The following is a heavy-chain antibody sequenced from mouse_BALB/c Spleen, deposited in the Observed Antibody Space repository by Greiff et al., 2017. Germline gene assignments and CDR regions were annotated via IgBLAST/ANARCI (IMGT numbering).Heavy chain of an antibody. CDR3: ARYTTVYYAMDY. Sequence: EVKVVESGPSLVKPSQTLSLTCSVTGDSITSGYWNWIRKFPGNKLEYMGYISYSGSTYYNPSLKSRISITRDTSKNQYYLQLNSVTTEDTATYYCARYTTVYYAMDYWGQGTSVTVSS. CDR1: GDSITSGY. D-gene: IGHD1-1*01. CDR2: ISYSGST. J-gene: IGHJ4*01. V-gene: IGHV3-8*02.